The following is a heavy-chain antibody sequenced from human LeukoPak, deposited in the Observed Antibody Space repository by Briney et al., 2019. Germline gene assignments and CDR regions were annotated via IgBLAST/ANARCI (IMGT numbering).Heavy chain of an antibody. J-gene: IGHJ6*02. V-gene: IGHV3-33*01. CDR3: ARDHRVYCSGGSCYLQPFYYYGMDV. CDR2: IWSDGSNK. CDR1: GFTFSSYG. Sequence: GRSLRLSCAASGFTFSSYGMHWVRQAPGKGLEWVAVIWSDGSNKYYADSVKGRFTISRDNSKNTLYLQMNSLRAEDTAVYYCARDHRVYCSGGSCYLQPFYYYGMDVWGQGTTVTVSS. D-gene: IGHD2-15*01.